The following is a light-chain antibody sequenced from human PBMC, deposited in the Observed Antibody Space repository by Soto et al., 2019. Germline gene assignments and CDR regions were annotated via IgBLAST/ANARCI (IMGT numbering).Light chain of an antibody. J-gene: IGLJ2*01. CDR2: DVS. CDR1: SSDVGGYNY. V-gene: IGLV2-14*01. Sequence: QSALTQPASVSGSPGQSITISCTGTSSDVGGYNYVSWYQQHPGKAPKLMIYDVSNRPSGVSNRFSGSKSGNTAALTISGLQAEDEADYYCSSYTRSSTIVGFGGGTKLTAL. CDR3: SSYTRSSTIVG.